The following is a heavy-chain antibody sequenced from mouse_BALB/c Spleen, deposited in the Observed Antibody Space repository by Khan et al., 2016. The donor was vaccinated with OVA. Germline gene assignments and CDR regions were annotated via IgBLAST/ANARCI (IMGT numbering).Heavy chain of an antibody. CDR2: ISYSGNT. CDR3: ARIYGGDSDY. CDR1: GYSITSDYA. V-gene: IGHV3-2*02. Sequence: EVQLVESGPGLVKPSQSLSLTCTVTGYSITSDYAWNWIRQFPGNKLEWMGFISYSGNTKYNPSLKSRISITRDTSRNQFFLQLNSVTIEDTATYYCARIYGGDSDYWGQGTSLTVSS. J-gene: IGHJ2*02. D-gene: IGHD1-1*01.